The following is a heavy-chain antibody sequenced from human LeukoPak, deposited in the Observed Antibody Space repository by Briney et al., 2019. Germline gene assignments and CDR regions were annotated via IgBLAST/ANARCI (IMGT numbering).Heavy chain of an antibody. J-gene: IGHJ4*02. CDR2: ISSSGGST. CDR1: GFTFNNYA. Sequence: PGGSLRLSCAVSGFTFNNYAMSWVRQPPGKGLEWVSGISSSGGSTYYADSVKGRFTISRDNAKNSLYLQMNSLRAEDTALYHCARDRSYGSFDYWGQGTLVTVSS. V-gene: IGHV3-20*01. D-gene: IGHD5-18*01. CDR3: ARDRSYGSFDY.